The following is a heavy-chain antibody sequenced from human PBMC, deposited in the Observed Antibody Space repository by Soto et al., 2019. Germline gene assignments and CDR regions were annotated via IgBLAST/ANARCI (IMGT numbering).Heavy chain of an antibody. CDR1: GYSFTSYW. CDR3: ARLEGELGYCSGGSCSNFDY. Sequence: EVQLVQSGAEVKKPGESLKISCKGSGYSFTSYWIGWVRQMPGKGLEWMGIIYPGDSDTRYSPSFQGQVTISADKSISTAYLQWSSLKASDTAMYYCARLEGELGYCSGGSCSNFDYWGQGTLVTVSS. CDR2: IYPGDSDT. D-gene: IGHD2-15*01. J-gene: IGHJ4*02. V-gene: IGHV5-51*03.